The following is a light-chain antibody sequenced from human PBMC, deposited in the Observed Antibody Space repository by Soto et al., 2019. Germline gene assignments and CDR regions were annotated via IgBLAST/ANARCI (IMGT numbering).Light chain of an antibody. V-gene: IGKV1-39*01. CDR1: QSIGRS. Sequence: DIQMTQSPSSLSASVGDSVTITCRASQSIGRSLNWYQQKPGKAPKLLIHTASSLQGGVPSRFSGSGSGTDFILTISSLQPEDFANYYCQQSYNTPRTFGQGTKVEIK. CDR2: TAS. CDR3: QQSYNTPRT. J-gene: IGKJ1*01.